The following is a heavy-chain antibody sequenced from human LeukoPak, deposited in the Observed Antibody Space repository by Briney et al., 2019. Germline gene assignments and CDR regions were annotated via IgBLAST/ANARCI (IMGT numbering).Heavy chain of an antibody. J-gene: IGHJ3*02. D-gene: IGHD2-15*01. V-gene: IGHV3-74*01. CDR2: INSDGSST. Sequence: PGGSLRLSCAASGFMFDDYAMHWVRQVPGKGLVWVSRINSDGSSTSYADSVKGRFTISRDNAKNTLYLQMNSLRAEDTAVYYCARVVVVAATHDAFDIWGQGTMVTVSS. CDR3: ARVVVVAATHDAFDI. CDR1: GFMFDDYA.